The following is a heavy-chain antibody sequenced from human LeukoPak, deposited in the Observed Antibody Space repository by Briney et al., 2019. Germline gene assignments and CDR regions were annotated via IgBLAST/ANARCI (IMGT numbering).Heavy chain of an antibody. CDR3: ARGGAARPDY. V-gene: IGHV3-48*04. CDR1: GFTFSNYG. Sequence: GGSLRLSCAASGFTFSNYGMNWVRQAPGKGLEWVSYISSSRSNINYADSVKGRFTISRDNAKNSLYLQMNSLRAEDMAMYYCARGGAARPDYWGQGTLVTVSS. D-gene: IGHD6-6*01. J-gene: IGHJ4*02. CDR2: ISSSRSNI.